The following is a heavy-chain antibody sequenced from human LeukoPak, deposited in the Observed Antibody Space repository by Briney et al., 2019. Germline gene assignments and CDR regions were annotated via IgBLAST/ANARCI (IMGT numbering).Heavy chain of an antibody. CDR3: TTSPTIFGTYGMDV. CDR1: GFTFSSYW. CDR2: INSDGSST. D-gene: IGHD3-3*01. Sequence: PGGSLRLSCAASGFTFSSYWMHWVRQAPGKGLVWVSRINSDGSSTSYADSVKGRFTISRDNVKNTLYLQMNSLRAEDTAVYYCTTSPTIFGTYGMDVWGQGTTVTVSS. V-gene: IGHV3-74*01. J-gene: IGHJ6*02.